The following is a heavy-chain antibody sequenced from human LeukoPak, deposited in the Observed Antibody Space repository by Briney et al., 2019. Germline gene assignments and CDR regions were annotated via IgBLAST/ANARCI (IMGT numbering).Heavy chain of an antibody. D-gene: IGHD3-10*01. CDR2: IRGSGRTI. CDR3: ARDRAWASDI. V-gene: IGHV3-48*02. J-gene: IGHJ3*02. Sequence: GGSLRLSCAASGFPFSSYNMNWVRQAPGKGLGCVSYIRGSGRTIDYADSVRGRFTISRDNAKDSLYLQMNSLRDEDTAVYYCARDRAWASDIWGQGTMVTVSS. CDR1: GFPFSSYN.